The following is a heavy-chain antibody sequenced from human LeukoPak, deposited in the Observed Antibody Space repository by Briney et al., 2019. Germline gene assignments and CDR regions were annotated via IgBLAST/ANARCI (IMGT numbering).Heavy chain of an antibody. CDR1: GYTLTSYA. CDR3: ARTFIAVAGTSWFDP. J-gene: IGHJ5*02. CDR2: INAGNGNT. D-gene: IGHD6-19*01. Sequence: APVKVSCKASGYTLTSYAMHWVRQAPGQRLEWMGWINAGNGNTKYSQKFQGRVTITRDTSASTAYMELSSLRSEDTAVYYCARTFIAVAGTSWFDPWGQGTLVTVSS. V-gene: IGHV1-3*01.